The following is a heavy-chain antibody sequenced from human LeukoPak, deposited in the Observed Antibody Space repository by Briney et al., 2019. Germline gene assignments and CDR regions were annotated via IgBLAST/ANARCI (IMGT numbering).Heavy chain of an antibody. J-gene: IGHJ4*02. CDR2: IYTSGST. Sequence: PSETLSLTCTVSDDSFSSHYWTWIRQPPGKGLEWIGRIYTSGSTNYNPSLKSRVTMSVDTSKNQFSLKLSSVTAADTAVYYCARVGSSSWYYIFDYWGQGTLVTVSS. CDR3: ARVGSSSWYYIFDY. V-gene: IGHV4-4*07. CDR1: DDSFSSHY. D-gene: IGHD6-13*01.